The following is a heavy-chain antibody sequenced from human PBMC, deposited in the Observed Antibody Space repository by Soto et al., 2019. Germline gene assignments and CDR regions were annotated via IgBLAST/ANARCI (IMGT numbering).Heavy chain of an antibody. V-gene: IGHV1-69*12. D-gene: IGHD5-18*01. Sequence: QVQLVQSGAEVKKPGSSVKVSCKASGGTFSSYAISWVRQAPGQGLEWMGGIIPIFGTANYAQKFQGRVTITADESTSTAYMELSSLRSDDTAMYYCARTNTAMVTGWVDPWSQRTPVTVSS. CDR2: IIPIFGTA. J-gene: IGHJ5*02. CDR1: GGTFSSYA. CDR3: ARTNTAMVTGWVDP.